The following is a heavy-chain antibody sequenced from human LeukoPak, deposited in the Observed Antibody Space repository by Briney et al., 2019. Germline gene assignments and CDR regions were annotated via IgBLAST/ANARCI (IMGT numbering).Heavy chain of an antibody. J-gene: IGHJ4*02. CDR3: ARSRVVAGTIGY. CDR2: MNPNSGNT. V-gene: IGHV1-8*01. Sequence: ASVKVSCKASGYTFTSYDINWVRQATGQGLEWMGWMNPNSGNTGYAQKFQGRVTMTRNTSISTAYMELSSLRSEDTAVYYCARSRVVAGTIGYWGQGTLVTVSS. CDR1: GYTFTSYD. D-gene: IGHD6-19*01.